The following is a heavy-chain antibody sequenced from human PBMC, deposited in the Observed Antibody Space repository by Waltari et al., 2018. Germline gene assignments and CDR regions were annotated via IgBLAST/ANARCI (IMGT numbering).Heavy chain of an antibody. V-gene: IGHV3-33*01. CDR2: IWYDGINK. CDR1: GFTFISHG. J-gene: IGHJ4*02. CDR3: ARDKGYCSSISCQHYFDY. D-gene: IGHD2-2*01. Sequence: QVQLVESGRAVVQPGRSLRLSCAATGFTFISHGMHWLRQAPGKGLEWMAVIWYDGINKYYRDSVKCRFIISRDNSKNTLYLKMNSLQAEYTAEYYCARDKGYCSSISCQHYFDYGGQGTMVTVSS.